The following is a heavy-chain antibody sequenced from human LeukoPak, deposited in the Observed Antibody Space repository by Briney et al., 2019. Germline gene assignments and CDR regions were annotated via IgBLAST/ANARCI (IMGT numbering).Heavy chain of an antibody. CDR2: IIPIFATP. V-gene: IGHV1-69*13. Sequence: GASVKVSCKASGGTISNYAINWVRQAPGQGLEWMGGIIPIFATPNYAQKFQGRVTITADESTSTAYMELSSLRSEDTAVYYCARGREYGSGSSNYYYYYMDVWGKGTTVTISS. CDR1: GGTISNYA. D-gene: IGHD3-10*01. J-gene: IGHJ6*03. CDR3: ARGREYGSGSSNYYYYYMDV.